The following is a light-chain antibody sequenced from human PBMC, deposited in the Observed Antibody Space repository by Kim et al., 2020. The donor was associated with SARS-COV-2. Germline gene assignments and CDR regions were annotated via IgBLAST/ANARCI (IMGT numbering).Light chain of an antibody. CDR2: EAS. CDR3: QQYDSYKWT. Sequence: EIQMTQSPSILSASVGDRVTITCRASESVTPWLAWYQMKPGKAPKLLIYEASTLESGVPSRFSGSGSGTEFTLTINNLQPDDFATYCCQQYDSYKWTFGQGTKVQIK. J-gene: IGKJ1*01. CDR1: ESVTPW. V-gene: IGKV1-5*03.